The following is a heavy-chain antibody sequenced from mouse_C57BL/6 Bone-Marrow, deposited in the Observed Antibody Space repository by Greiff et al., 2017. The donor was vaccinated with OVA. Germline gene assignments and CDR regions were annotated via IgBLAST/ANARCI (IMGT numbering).Heavy chain of an antibody. CDR2: INPNNGGT. D-gene: IGHD2-1*01. CDR3: ARSHYGNYVGFAY. Sequence: EVQLQQSGPELVKPGASVKMSCKASGYTFTDYNMHWVKQSHGKSLEWIGYINPNNGGTSYNQKFKGKATLTVNKSSSTAYMELRSLTSEDSAVYYGARSHYGNYVGFAYWGQGTLVTVSA. V-gene: IGHV1-22*01. J-gene: IGHJ3*01. CDR1: GYTFTDYN.